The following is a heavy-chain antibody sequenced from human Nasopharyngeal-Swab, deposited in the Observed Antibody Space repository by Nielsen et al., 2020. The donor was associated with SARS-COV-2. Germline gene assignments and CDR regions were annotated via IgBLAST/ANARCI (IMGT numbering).Heavy chain of an antibody. CDR1: GFTFSSYA. CDR3: AKDYIRRGSN. J-gene: IGHJ4*02. Sequence: GESLKISCAASGFTFSSYAMSWVSQAPGKGLEWFSAISGGTGGTFYADSVTGRFTISRDNSKNTLFLQMNSLRAEDTAVYYCAKDYIRRGSNWGQGTLVTVSS. V-gene: IGHV3-23*01. D-gene: IGHD2-15*01. CDR2: ISGGTGGT.